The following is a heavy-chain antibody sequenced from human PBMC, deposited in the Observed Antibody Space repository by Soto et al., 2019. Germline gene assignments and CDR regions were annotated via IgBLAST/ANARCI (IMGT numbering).Heavy chain of an antibody. CDR2: IYPGDSDT. CDR1: GYSFTRYW. D-gene: IGHD3-10*01. Sequence: GESLKISCKGSGYSFTRYWIGWVRQMPGKGLEWMGIIYPGDSDTRYSPSFQGQVTTSADKSISTAYLQWSSLKASDTAMYYCATPSMVRGVIRYWFDPWGQGTLVTVSS. J-gene: IGHJ5*02. CDR3: ATPSMVRGVIRYWFDP. V-gene: IGHV5-51*01.